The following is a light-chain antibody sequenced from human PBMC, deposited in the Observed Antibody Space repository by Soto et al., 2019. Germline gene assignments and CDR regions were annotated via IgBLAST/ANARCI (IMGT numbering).Light chain of an antibody. V-gene: IGKV3-20*01. Sequence: EIVLTQSPGTLSLSPGERDTLSCMASQSVSSSYLAWYQQKPGQAPRLLIYGAYSRATGITDRFSGSGSGTDFTLTISRLEPEDFAVYYCQQYGSSTITFGQGTRLEIK. J-gene: IGKJ5*01. CDR3: QQYGSSTIT. CDR2: GAY. CDR1: QSVSSSY.